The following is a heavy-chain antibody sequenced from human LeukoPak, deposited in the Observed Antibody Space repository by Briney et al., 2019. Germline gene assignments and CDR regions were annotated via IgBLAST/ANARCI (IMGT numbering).Heavy chain of an antibody. Sequence: ASVKVSCKASGYTFTSYGISWVRQAPGQGLEWLGWISAYNGNTSYAQKLQGRVTITTDTSTSTAYMELRSLRSDDTAVYYCARDLVRVTVVPAAADYWGQGTLVTVSS. J-gene: IGHJ4*02. CDR2: ISAYNGNT. V-gene: IGHV1-18*01. D-gene: IGHD2-2*01. CDR3: ARDLVRVTVVPAAADY. CDR1: GYTFTSYG.